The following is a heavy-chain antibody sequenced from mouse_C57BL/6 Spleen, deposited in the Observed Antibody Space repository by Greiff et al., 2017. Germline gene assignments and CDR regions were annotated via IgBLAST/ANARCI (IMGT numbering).Heavy chain of an antibody. CDR2: IDPDDGET. CDR3: ARGATTDYFDY. V-gene: IGHV14-2*01. CDR1: GFNFNDYY. J-gene: IGHJ2*01. Sequence: VQLQQPGAELVKPGASVKLSCTASGFNFNDYYMHWVKQRPEQGLEWIGRIDPDDGETNYAPKFQGKATITADTSSNTAYLQLSSLTSEDTAGYYCARGATTDYFDYWGQGTTLTVSS. D-gene: IGHD1-1*01.